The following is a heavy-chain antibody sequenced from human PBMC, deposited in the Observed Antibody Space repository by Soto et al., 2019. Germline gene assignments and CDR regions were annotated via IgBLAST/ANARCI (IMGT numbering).Heavy chain of an antibody. V-gene: IGHV2-5*02. CDR3: AHRALYRSFYWYFDL. CDR2: IYWDDDK. Sequence: QITLKESGPTLVKPTQTLTLTCTFSGFSLTTTAEGVGWIRQTPGKALEWLALIYWDDDKRYSPSVKSRVTITKDTARNQVVLTMTNVDPVDTGTYYCAHRALYRSFYWYFDLWGRGTLVTVSS. D-gene: IGHD4-4*01. J-gene: IGHJ2*01. CDR1: GFSLTTTAEG.